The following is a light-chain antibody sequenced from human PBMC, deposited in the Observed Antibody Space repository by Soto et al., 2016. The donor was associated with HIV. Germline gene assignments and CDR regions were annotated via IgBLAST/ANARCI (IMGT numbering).Light chain of an antibody. CDR2: DAT. Sequence: DIQMTQSPSSLSASVGDRVTITCQATQDIAIYLNWYQQKPGKAPKLLIYDATNLEPGVPSRFAGRGARRDFTLTISKLQPEDVATYYCQXYDDTQVTFGQGTRLDIK. CDR3: QXYDDTQVT. J-gene: IGKJ5*01. CDR1: QDIAIY. V-gene: IGKV1-33*01.